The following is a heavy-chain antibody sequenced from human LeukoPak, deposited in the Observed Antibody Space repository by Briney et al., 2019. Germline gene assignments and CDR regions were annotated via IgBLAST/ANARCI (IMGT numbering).Heavy chain of an antibody. V-gene: IGHV5-51*01. CDR2: IYPGDSDT. Sequence: GESLRISCKGSGYSFTSYWVGWVRQMPGKGLEWMGIIYPGDSDTRYSPSFQGQVTISADKSISTAYLQWSSLKASDTAMYYCAKRPVEEINDDGVPLDYWGQGTLVTVSS. J-gene: IGHJ4*02. CDR1: GYSFTSYW. D-gene: IGHD4-17*01. CDR3: AKRPVEEINDDGVPLDY.